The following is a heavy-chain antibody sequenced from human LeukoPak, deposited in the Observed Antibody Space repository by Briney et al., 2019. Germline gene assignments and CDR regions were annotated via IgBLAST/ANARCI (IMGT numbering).Heavy chain of an antibody. V-gene: IGHV3-48*03. Sequence: GGSLRLSCAASGFTFSSYEMNWVRQAPGKGLEWVSYISNTGYTIYYADSVKGRFTISRDNAKNSLYLQMNSLRAEDTAVYYCARDERNWNYGTYYYYMDVWGKGTTVTVSS. D-gene: IGHD1-7*01. CDR3: ARDERNWNYGTYYYYMDV. CDR2: ISNTGYTI. J-gene: IGHJ6*03. CDR1: GFTFSSYE.